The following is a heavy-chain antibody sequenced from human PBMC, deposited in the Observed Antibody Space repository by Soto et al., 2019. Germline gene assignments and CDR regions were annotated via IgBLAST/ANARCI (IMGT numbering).Heavy chain of an antibody. J-gene: IGHJ6*02. CDR2: ISYDGSNK. Sequence: SLRLSCAASGFTFSFYAMHRVRQAPGKGLEWVAVISYDGSNKYYADSVKGRFTISRDNSKDTLYLQMNSLRVEDTAVYYCARDFAYIIYVLLVGFWANYHYGMAVWAQGTTVPVSS. CDR3: ARDFAYIIYVLLVGFWANYHYGMAV. D-gene: IGHD2-15*01. CDR1: GFTFSFYA. V-gene: IGHV3-30*01.